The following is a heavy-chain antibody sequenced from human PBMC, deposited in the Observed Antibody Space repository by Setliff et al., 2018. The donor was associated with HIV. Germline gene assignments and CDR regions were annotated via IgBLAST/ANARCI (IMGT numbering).Heavy chain of an antibody. CDR1: NVSINSYY. CDR3: ARGWEWGAPLDY. J-gene: IGHJ4*02. V-gene: IGHV4-59*01. CDR2: IFSSGST. D-gene: IGHD1-26*01. Sequence: PSETLSLTCTVSNVSINSYYWSWIRQPPGKELEWIGYIFSSGSTTYNPSLKSRVTISIDTSKNQFSLKVSSVTAADTAVYYCARGWEWGAPLDYWGQGTLVTVSS.